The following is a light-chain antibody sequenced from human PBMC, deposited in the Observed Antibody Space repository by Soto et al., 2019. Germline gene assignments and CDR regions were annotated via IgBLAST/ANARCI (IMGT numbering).Light chain of an antibody. CDR3: AAWDDSLNGVV. J-gene: IGLJ2*01. CDR1: SSDVGAYNR. CDR2: SNN. V-gene: IGLV1-44*01. Sequence: QSVLTQPASVSGSPGQSITISCTGTSSDVGAYNRVSWYQQHSGKAPKLLIYSNNQRPSGVPDRFSGSKSGTSASLAISGLQSEDEADYYCAAWDDSLNGVVFGGGTKLTVL.